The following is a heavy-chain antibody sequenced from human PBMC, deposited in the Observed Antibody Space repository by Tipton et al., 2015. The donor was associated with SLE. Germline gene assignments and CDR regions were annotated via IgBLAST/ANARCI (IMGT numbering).Heavy chain of an antibody. CDR2: INHSGST. D-gene: IGHD4-17*01. V-gene: IGHV4-34*01. Sequence: TLSLTCAVYGGSFIGYYWSWIRQSPGKGLEFIGQINHSGSTISNPSLNSRVRLSVDTSKNQFSLNLTSVTAADTAVYYCARDNGDYVAFDLWGRGTLVTASS. CDR3: ARDNGDYVAFDL. CDR1: GGSFIGYY. J-gene: IGHJ2*01.